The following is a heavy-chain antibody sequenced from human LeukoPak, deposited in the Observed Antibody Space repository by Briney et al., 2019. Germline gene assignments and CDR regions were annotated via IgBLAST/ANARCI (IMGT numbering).Heavy chain of an antibody. V-gene: IGHV3-21*01. CDR2: ISSSSSYI. Sequence: GGSLILSCAASGFTFSSYSMNWVRQAPGKGLEWVSSISSSSSYIYYADSVKGRFTISRDNAKNSLYLQMNSLRAEDTAVYYCARPGYSGYDYGMDVWGQGTTVTVSS. J-gene: IGHJ6*02. CDR1: GFTFSSYS. CDR3: ARPGYSGYDYGMDV. D-gene: IGHD5-12*01.